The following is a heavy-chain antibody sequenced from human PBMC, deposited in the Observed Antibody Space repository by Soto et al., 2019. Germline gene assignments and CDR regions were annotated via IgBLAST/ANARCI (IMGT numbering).Heavy chain of an antibody. J-gene: IGHJ4*02. CDR3: ANTPTDYTNAWYYLDY. D-gene: IGHD3-3*01. CDR2: IYNSGNT. CDR1: GDSIRTSY. Sequence: PSETLSLTCTVSGDSIRTSYGSWIRQPPGKGLEWIGYIYNSGNTNYNPSLKSRVTISIDTSKNQLSLKLTSVTAADTAVYYCANTPTDYTNAWYYLDYWGQGTLVTVS. V-gene: IGHV4-59*01.